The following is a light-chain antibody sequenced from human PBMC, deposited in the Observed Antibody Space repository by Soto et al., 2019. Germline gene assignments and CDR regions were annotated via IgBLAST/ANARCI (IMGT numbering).Light chain of an antibody. CDR3: TSFTSTTSVV. CDR2: EVN. J-gene: IGLJ2*01. V-gene: IGLV2-14*03. Sequence: QSALTQPASVSGSPGQSITISCTGTSNDVGGYKYVSWYQQHPGKAPKLMIYEVNNRPSGVSNRFSGSKSGNTASLTISGLQAADEADYYCTSFTSTTSVVFGGGTKLTVL. CDR1: SNDVGGYKY.